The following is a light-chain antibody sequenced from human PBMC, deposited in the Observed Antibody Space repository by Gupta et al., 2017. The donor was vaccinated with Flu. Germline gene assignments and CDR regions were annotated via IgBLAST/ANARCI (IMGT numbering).Light chain of an antibody. Sequence: GILSLSPVEGGAITSRAGRKVVGSYLAWYQQKPGKAPRLLIYGATGRAAGIPDRFSGSGSGTDFTLTISRLQPEDFAMYYCQQYGTTPRTFGQGTKVDIK. J-gene: IGKJ1*01. CDR3: QQYGTTPRT. CDR1: RKVVGSY. V-gene: IGKV3-20*01. CDR2: GAT.